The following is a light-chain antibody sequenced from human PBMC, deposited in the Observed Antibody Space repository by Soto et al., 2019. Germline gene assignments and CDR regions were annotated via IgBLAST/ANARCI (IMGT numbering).Light chain of an antibody. Sequence: QSVLTQSPSASASPGASVKLTCTLSSGHSNYAIAWHQQQPEKGPRYLMTLNNDGSHIKGDGIPDRFSGSSSGAERYLTISSLQFDDEADYYCQTWGTGIVVFGGGTKLTVL. J-gene: IGLJ3*02. CDR3: QTWGTGIVV. CDR1: SGHSNYA. CDR2: LNNDGSH. V-gene: IGLV4-69*01.